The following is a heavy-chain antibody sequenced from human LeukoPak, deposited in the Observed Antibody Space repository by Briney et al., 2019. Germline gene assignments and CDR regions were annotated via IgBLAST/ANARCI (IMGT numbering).Heavy chain of an antibody. CDR3: ARFSRGLISAFDI. CDR1: GGSISSNDYY. V-gene: IGHV4-31*03. CDR2: IYYSGSI. D-gene: IGHD3-10*01. Sequence: SQTLSLTCTVSGGSISSNDYYWSWIRQQPGKGLEWIGYIYYSGSIYYNPTLKSRVSISVDTSKKQFSLNLRSVSAADTAVYYCARFSRGLISAFDIWGQGTMVTVSS. J-gene: IGHJ3*02.